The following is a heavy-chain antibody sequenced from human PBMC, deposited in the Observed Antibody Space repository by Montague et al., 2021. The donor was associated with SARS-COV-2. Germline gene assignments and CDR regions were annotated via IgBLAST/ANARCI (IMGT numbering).Heavy chain of an antibody. J-gene: IGHJ6*03. CDR3: AGTYYDFWSGFIHYYYMDA. CDR1: GGSISSYY. D-gene: IGHD3-3*01. V-gene: IGHV4-59*01. CDR2: IYYSGST. Sequence: SETLSLTCTVSGGSISSYYWSWIRQPPGKGLEWIGYIYYSGSTNYNPSLKSRVTISVDTSKNQFSLKLSSVTAADTAVYYCAGTYYDFWSGFIHYYYMDAWGKGTTVTVSS.